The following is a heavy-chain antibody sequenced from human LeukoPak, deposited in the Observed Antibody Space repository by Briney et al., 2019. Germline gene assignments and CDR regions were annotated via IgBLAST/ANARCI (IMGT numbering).Heavy chain of an antibody. V-gene: IGHV4-4*07. CDR3: ARDRESGYCSGGSCYSYNWFDP. CDR2: IYTSGST. CDR1: GGSISGYY. D-gene: IGHD2-15*01. Sequence: KPSETLSLTCTVSGGSISGYYWSWIRQPAGKGLEWIGRIYTSGSTNYNPSLKSRVTMSVDTSKNQFSLKLSSVTAADTAVYYCARDRESGYCSGGSCYSYNWFDPWGQGTLVTVSS. J-gene: IGHJ5*02.